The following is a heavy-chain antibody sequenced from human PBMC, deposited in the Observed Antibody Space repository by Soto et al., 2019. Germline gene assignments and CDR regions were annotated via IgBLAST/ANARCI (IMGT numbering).Heavy chain of an antibody. CDR3: AQSRKRAARLDGMDV. V-gene: IGHV1-69*13. CDR2: IIPVFDTP. J-gene: IGHJ6*04. D-gene: IGHD2-15*01. CDR1: GGSFSSYA. Sequence: SVKVSCKASGGSFSSYAISWVRQAPGQGLEWMGGIIPVFDTPNYAQKFQGRVTITADDATSTAYMELSSLTSEDTAVYYCAQSRKRAARLDGMDVWGGGTTVNVPA.